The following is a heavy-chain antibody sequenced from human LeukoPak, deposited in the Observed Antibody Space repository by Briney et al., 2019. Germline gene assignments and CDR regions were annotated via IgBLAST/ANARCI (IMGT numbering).Heavy chain of an antibody. Sequence: GGSLRLSCAASGFTFSSYAMSWVRQAPGKGLEWVSAIGAGGASTFYADSVKGRFAISRDNSKNTMYLQMNSLRVEDTAIYYCARGVVAPDNWGQGTLVTVSS. CDR3: ARGVVAPDN. V-gene: IGHV3-23*01. J-gene: IGHJ4*02. D-gene: IGHD3-22*01. CDR1: GFTFSSYA. CDR2: IGAGGAST.